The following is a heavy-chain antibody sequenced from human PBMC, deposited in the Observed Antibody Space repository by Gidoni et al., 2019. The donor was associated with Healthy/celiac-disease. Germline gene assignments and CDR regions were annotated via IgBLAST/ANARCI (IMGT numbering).Heavy chain of an antibody. Sequence: LEWVAVIWYDGSNKYYADSVKGRFTISRDNSKNTLYLQMNSLRAEDTAVYYCARDRDQPPYCTNGVCFTGEFDYWGQGTLVTVSS. CDR3: ARDRDQPPYCTNGVCFTGEFDY. CDR2: IWYDGSNK. J-gene: IGHJ4*02. D-gene: IGHD2-8*01. V-gene: IGHV3-33*01.